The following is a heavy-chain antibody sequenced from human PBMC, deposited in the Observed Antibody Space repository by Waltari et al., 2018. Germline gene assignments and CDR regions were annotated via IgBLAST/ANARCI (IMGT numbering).Heavy chain of an antibody. Sequence: QVHLVESGGGVVQSGKSLRLSCAASGFTLTVFAMHWVRQAPGQGLEWVSVISSDGTNKYYADSVKGRFIISRDNSGSTLYLQMNSLRPQDTAIYYCARGDCRSTSCYSLESWGHGTLVTVS. CDR2: ISSDGTNK. CDR1: GFTLTVFA. J-gene: IGHJ1*01. V-gene: IGHV3-30*01. CDR3: ARGDCRSTSCYSLES. D-gene: IGHD2-2*01.